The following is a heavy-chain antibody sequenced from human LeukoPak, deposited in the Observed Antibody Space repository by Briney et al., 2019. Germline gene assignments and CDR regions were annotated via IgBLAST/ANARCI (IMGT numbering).Heavy chain of an antibody. D-gene: IGHD4-17*01. CDR1: GGSFSGYY. Sequence: SETLSLTCAVYGGSFSGYYWSWIRQPPGKGLEWIGEINHSGSTNYNPSLKSRVTISVDTSKNQFSLKLSSVTAADTAVYYCARDPTTVTSIFDSWGQGILVTVSS. CDR3: ARDPTTVTSIFDS. V-gene: IGHV4-34*01. CDR2: INHSGST. J-gene: IGHJ4*02.